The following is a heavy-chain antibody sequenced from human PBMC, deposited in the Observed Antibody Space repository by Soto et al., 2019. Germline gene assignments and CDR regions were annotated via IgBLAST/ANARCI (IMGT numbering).Heavy chain of an antibody. D-gene: IGHD6-19*01. CDR3: AKDRDSYDSGWYGH. J-gene: IGHJ4*02. Sequence: VSLRLSLASSGFPFISYAMSVLHQSPGTGLEWVSAISGSGGSTYYADSVKGRFTISRDNSKNTLYLQMNSLRAEDTAVYYCAKDRDSYDSGWYGHWGQGPLVTVSS. CDR2: ISGSGGST. V-gene: IGHV3-23*01. CDR1: GFPFISYA.